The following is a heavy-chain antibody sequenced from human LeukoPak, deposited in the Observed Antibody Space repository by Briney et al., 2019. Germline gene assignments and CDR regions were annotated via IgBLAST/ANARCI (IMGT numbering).Heavy chain of an antibody. D-gene: IGHD3-10*01. CDR1: GYTFTGYY. CDR3: ARKGGIRGVIMRHFDY. J-gene: IGHJ4*02. Sequence: ASVKVSCKASGYTFTGYYMHWVRQAPGQGLEWMGWINPNSGGTNYAQKFQGRVTMTGDTSISTAYMELSRLRSDDTAVYYCARKGGIRGVIMRHFDYWGQGTLVTVSS. V-gene: IGHV1-2*02. CDR2: INPNSGGT.